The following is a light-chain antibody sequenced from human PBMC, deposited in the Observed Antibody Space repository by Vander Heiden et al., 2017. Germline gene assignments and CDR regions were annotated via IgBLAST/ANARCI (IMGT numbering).Light chain of an antibody. J-gene: IGKJ4*01. CDR1: QSISSY. V-gene: IGKV1-39*01. CDR2: AAS. CDR3: QQSYSTPLT. Sequence: DIQMPQSPSPLSASVGDSVTITCRASQSISSYLNWYQQKPGKAPKLLIYAASSLQSGVPSRFSGSGSGTDFTLTISSLQPEDFATYYCQQSYSTPLTFGGGTKVEIK.